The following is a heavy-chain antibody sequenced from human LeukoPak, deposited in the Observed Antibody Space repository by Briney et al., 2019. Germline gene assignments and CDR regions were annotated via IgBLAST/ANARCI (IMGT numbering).Heavy chain of an antibody. D-gene: IGHD5-18*01. CDR1: GYNFPSYW. CDR3: ARHHDETAMTLDY. Sequence: GESLKISCKGSGYNFPSYWIGWVRQMPGKGLEWMGIIYPDDSDTRYSPSFQGQVTISADKSISTAYLQWSSLKASDTAMYYCARHHDETAMTLDYWGQGTLVTVSS. V-gene: IGHV5-51*01. J-gene: IGHJ4*02. CDR2: IYPDDSDT.